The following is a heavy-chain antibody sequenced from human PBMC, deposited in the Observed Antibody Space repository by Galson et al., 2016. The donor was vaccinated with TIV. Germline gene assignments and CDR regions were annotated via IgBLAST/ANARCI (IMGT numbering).Heavy chain of an antibody. CDR2: ISDGGKT. D-gene: IGHD2-15*01. CDR1: GLSVSINY. Sequence: SLRLSCAASGLSVSINYMTWVRQAPGKGLEWVSLISDGGKTYYPDSVKGRFIISRDNSKNTLYLQMNSLRVEDTAVYYCARDRVVDATYYYYYYGMDAWGQGTAVTVSS. J-gene: IGHJ6*02. V-gene: IGHV3-66*02. CDR3: ARDRVVDATYYYYYYGMDA.